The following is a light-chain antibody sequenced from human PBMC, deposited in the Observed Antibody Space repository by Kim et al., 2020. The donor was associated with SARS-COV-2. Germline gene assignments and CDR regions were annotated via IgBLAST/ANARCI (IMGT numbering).Light chain of an antibody. Sequence: GQSVTISCTGTSSDIGGYNYVSWYQQYPGKAPKLMIYEVTKRPSGVPDRVSGSKNGNTASLTVSGLQAEDEADYYCCSYAGNNKLIFGGGTQLTVL. CDR1: SSDIGGYNY. J-gene: IGLJ2*01. CDR3: CSYAGNNKLI. V-gene: IGLV2-8*01. CDR2: EVT.